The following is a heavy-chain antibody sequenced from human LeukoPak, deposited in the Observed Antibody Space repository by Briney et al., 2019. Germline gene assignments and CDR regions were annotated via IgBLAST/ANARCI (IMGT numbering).Heavy chain of an antibody. CDR3: ARGAPGSYCSGGSCPCFDY. V-gene: IGHV1-8*01. Sequence: ASVKASCKASGYTFTSYDVNWVRQATGQGLEWMGWVNPNSGHTGYAQKFQGRVTMTTNTSISTAYMELSSLRSEDTAVYYCARGAPGSYCSGGSCPCFDYWGQGTLVSVSS. J-gene: IGHJ4*02. D-gene: IGHD2-15*01. CDR1: GYTFTSYD. CDR2: VNPNSGHT.